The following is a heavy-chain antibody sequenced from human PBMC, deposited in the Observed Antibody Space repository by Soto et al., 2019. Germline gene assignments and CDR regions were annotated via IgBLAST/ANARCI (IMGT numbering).Heavy chain of an antibody. V-gene: IGHV1-46*03. D-gene: IGHD1-7*01. CDR2: INPSGGST. CDR3: ACSPRDSGHDGNLTYDY. J-gene: IGHJ4*02. CDR1: GYTFTSYY. Sequence: ASVKVSCKASGYTFTSYYMHWVRQAPGQGLEWMGIINPSGGSTSYAQKFQGRVTMTRDTSTSTVYMELSSLRSEDTAVYYCACSPRDSGHDGNLTYDYWGQGALVTVSS.